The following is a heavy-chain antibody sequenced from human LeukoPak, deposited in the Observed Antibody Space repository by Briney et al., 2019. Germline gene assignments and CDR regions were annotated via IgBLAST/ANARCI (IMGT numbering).Heavy chain of an antibody. Sequence: GRSLRLSCAASGFTFDDYAMHWVRQAPGKGLEWVSGISWNSGSIGYADSVKGRFTISRDNAKNSLYLQMNSLRAEDMALYYCAKDEIAAAGTHDAFDIWGQGTMVTVSS. CDR2: ISWNSGSI. CDR3: AKDEIAAAGTHDAFDI. V-gene: IGHV3-9*03. CDR1: GFTFDDYA. J-gene: IGHJ3*02. D-gene: IGHD6-13*01.